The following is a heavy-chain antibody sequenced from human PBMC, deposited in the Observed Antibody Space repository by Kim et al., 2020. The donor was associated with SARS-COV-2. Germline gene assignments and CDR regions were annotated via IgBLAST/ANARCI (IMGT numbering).Heavy chain of an antibody. J-gene: IGHJ4*02. V-gene: IGHV2-5*02. Sequence: SGPTLVNPTQTLTLTCIFSGFSLSTSGVGVGWIRQPPGKALEWLALIYWDDDKRYSPSLKRRLTITKDTSKNQVVLTMTNMDPVDTATYYCAHSRTTYDFWSGYYTPSFDYWGQGALVTVSS. CDR2: IYWDDDK. D-gene: IGHD3-3*01. CDR1: GFSLSTSGVG. CDR3: AHSRTTYDFWSGYYTPSFDY.